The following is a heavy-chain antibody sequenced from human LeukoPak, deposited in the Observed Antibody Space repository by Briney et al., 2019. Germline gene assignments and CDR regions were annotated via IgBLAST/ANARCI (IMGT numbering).Heavy chain of an antibody. J-gene: IGHJ4*02. CDR3: AREGIAVTGTVY. Sequence: ASVKVSCKASGYTSTGNYMHWVRQAPGQGLEWMGWINPNSGGTNYAQKFQGRVTMTRDTSISTAYMELSRLRSDDTAVYYCAREGIAVTGTVYWGQGTLVTVSS. CDR2: INPNSGGT. CDR1: GYTSTGNY. D-gene: IGHD6-19*01. V-gene: IGHV1-2*02.